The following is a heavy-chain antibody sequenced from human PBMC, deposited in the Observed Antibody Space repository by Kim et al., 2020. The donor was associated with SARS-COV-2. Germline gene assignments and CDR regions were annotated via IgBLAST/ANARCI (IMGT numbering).Heavy chain of an antibody. CDR1: GFTFSSYS. CDR3: ARGKAVAGS. CDR2: ISSSSSTI. J-gene: IGHJ4*02. D-gene: IGHD6-13*01. Sequence: GGSLRLSCAASGFTFSSYSMNWVRQAPGKGLEWVSYISSSSSTIYYADSVKGRFTISRDNAKNSLYLQMNSLRAEDTAVYYCARGKAVAGSWGQGTLVTVSS. V-gene: IGHV3-48*04.